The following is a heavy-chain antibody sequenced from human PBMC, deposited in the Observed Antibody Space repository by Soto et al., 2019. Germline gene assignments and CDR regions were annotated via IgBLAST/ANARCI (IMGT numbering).Heavy chain of an antibody. J-gene: IGHJ6*02. CDR1: GGTFSSYA. CDR3: ASLVYYDSSGYPYYYYYGMDV. Sequence: QVQLVQSGAEVKKPGSSVKVSCKASGGTFSSYAISWVRQAPGQGLEWMGGIIPIFGTANYAQKVQGRVTITADESTSTAYMELSSLRSEDTAVYYCASLVYYDSSGYPYYYYYGMDVWGQGTTVTVSS. V-gene: IGHV1-69*12. CDR2: IIPIFGTA. D-gene: IGHD3-22*01.